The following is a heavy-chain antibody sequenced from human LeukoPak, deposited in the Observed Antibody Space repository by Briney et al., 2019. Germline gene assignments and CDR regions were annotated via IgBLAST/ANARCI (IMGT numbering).Heavy chain of an antibody. D-gene: IGHD5-24*01. J-gene: IGHJ4*02. V-gene: IGHV1-18*01. CDR2: ISAYNGNT. CDR3: ARDRAPGDGFYPFDY. CDR1: GYTFTGYG. Sequence: GASVKVSCKASGYTFTGYGISWVRQAPGLGLEWMGWISAYNGNTNYAQKFQGRLTMTTDTSPSTAYMELRSLRSDDTAVYYCARDRAPGDGFYPFDYWGQGTLVTVSS.